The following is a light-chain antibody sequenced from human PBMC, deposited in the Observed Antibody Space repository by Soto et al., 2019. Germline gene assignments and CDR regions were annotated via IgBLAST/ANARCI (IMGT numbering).Light chain of an antibody. CDR2: AAS. CDR1: QGISSY. Sequence: IQLTQSPSSLSASVGDRVTITCRASQGISSYLAWYQQKPGKAPKLLIYAASTLQSGVPSRFSGSGPGTDFTLTISSLQPEDSATYYCQQLNSYPPFGGGTKVDIK. V-gene: IGKV1-9*01. CDR3: QQLNSYPP. J-gene: IGKJ4*01.